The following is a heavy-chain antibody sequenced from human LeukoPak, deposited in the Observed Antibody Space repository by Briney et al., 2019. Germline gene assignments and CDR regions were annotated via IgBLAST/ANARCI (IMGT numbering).Heavy chain of an antibody. J-gene: IGHJ4*02. CDR2: VNPNSGGT. CDR1: GYTFTDYS. V-gene: IGHV1-2*02. CDR3: ARWGYSGYDSLVDY. D-gene: IGHD5-12*01. Sequence: VASVKVSCKASGYTFTDYSIHWVRQAPGQGLEWMGWVNPNSGGTDYAQKFQGRVTMTRDTSISTAYMELSRLSSDDTAVYYCARWGYSGYDSLVDYWGQGTLVTVSS.